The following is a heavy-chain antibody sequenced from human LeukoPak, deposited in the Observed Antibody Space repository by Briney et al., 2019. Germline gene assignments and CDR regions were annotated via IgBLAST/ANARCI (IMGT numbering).Heavy chain of an antibody. CDR1: GYTFTTYA. CDR3: ARLGNRRDGYPNDY. Sequence: ASVKVSCKASGYTFTTYAVHWVRQAPGQRLEWMGWINAGNGNTKYSQKFQGRVTITRDTSASIAYMELSSLRSEDTAVYYCARLGNRRDGYPNDYWGQGTLVTVSS. J-gene: IGHJ4*02. CDR2: INAGNGNT. V-gene: IGHV1-3*01. D-gene: IGHD5-24*01.